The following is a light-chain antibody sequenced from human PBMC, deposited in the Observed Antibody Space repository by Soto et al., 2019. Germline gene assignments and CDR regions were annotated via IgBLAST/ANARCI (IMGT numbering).Light chain of an antibody. J-gene: IGLJ1*01. CDR3: CSYAGSYRNV. CDR2: DVN. CDR1: SSNVGGYKY. Sequence: QLALTPPRSVSRSPGQSVTISCTGASSNVGGYKYVSWFQQYPGKAPKLMIYDVNKRPSGVPDRFSGSKSGNTASLTISGLQAEDEADYYCCSYAGSYRNVFGSGTKVTVL. V-gene: IGLV2-11*01.